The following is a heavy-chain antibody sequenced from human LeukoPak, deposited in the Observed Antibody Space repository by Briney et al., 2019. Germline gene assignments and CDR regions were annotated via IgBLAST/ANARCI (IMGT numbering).Heavy chain of an antibody. CDR2: IYYSGST. J-gene: IGHJ2*01. CDR3: ATSRAEL. CDR1: GASISSYY. Sequence: SETLSLTCTVSGASISSYYCSWIRQPPGKGLEWIGDIYYSGSTNYNPSLRSRVTISLETSKNQFSLKLSSVTAADTAVYYCATSRAELWGRGTLVTVSS. V-gene: IGHV4-59*08. D-gene: IGHD2-2*01.